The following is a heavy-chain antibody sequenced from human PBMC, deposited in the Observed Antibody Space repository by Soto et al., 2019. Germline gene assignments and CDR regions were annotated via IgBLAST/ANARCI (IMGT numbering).Heavy chain of an antibody. Sequence: SLRLSCVASGFPFNNFEMNWVRQAPGKGLEWISYITGGGATYYADSVKGRFAISRDNAKNSLFLQMNSVGVGDTAVYYCVGGGLSYFDHWGRGTLVTVSS. CDR2: ITGGGAT. D-gene: IGHD3-16*01. V-gene: IGHV3-48*03. J-gene: IGHJ4*02. CDR3: VGGGLSYFDH. CDR1: GFPFNNFE.